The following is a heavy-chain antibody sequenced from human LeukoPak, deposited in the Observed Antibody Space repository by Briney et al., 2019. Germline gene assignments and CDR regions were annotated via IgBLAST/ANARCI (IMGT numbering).Heavy chain of an antibody. V-gene: IGHV3-53*01. CDR3: ARDPYSGSYSDYYYYYMDV. D-gene: IGHD1-26*01. J-gene: IGHJ6*03. CDR1: GLTVSSNC. CDR2: IYSGGNT. Sequence: GGSLRLSCAASGLTVSSNCMSWVRQAPGKGLEWVSFIYSGGNTYYADSVKGRFTISRDNAKNSLYLQLNSLRAEDTAVYYCARDPYSGSYSDYYYYYMDVWGKGTTVTVSS.